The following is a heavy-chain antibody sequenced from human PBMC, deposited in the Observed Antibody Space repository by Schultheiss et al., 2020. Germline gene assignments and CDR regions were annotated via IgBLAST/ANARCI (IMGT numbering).Heavy chain of an antibody. CDR2: INPSGGST. D-gene: IGHD3-22*01. CDR3: ATVYPPTYYYDSSAPQFDY. V-gene: IGHV1-46*01. Sequence: ASVKVSCKASGYTFTSYYMHWVRQAPGQGLEWMGIINPSGGSTSYAQKFQGRVTMTRDTSTSTVYMELSSLRSEDTAVYYCATVYPPTYYYDSSAPQFDYWGQGTLVTVSS. J-gene: IGHJ4*02. CDR1: GYTFTSYY.